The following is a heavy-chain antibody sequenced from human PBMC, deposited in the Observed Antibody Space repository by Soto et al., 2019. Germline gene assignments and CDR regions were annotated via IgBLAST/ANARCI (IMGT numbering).Heavy chain of an antibody. J-gene: IGHJ3*02. V-gene: IGHV3-33*01. CDR3: ARDRDYYDNSGYALDI. CDR2: IWYDGSNE. CDR1: GFSFSSYG. D-gene: IGHD3-22*01. Sequence: QVQLVESGGGVVQPGTSLRLSCAASGFSFSSYGMHWVRQAPGKGLEWVAVIWYDGSNEDYADSVKGRFAISRDNSKNTLYLQMNSLRAADTAVYYCARDRDYYDNSGYALDIWGQGTVVTVSS.